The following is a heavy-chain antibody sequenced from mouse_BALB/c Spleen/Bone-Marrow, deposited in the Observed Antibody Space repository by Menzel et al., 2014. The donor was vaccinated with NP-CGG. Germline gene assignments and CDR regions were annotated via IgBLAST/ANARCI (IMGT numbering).Heavy chain of an antibody. D-gene: IGHD2-1*01. V-gene: IGHV1S126*01. J-gene: IGHJ3*01. CDR3: ASPSDGNPFAY. Sequence: VQLQQSGPQLVRPGASVKISCKASGYSFTSYWMHWVKQRPGQGLGWIGMIDPSDSEIRLNQKFKDKATLTVDKSSSTAYMQLSSPTSEDSAVYYCASPSDGNPFAYWGQGTLVTVSA. CDR2: IDPSDSEI. CDR1: GYSFTSYW.